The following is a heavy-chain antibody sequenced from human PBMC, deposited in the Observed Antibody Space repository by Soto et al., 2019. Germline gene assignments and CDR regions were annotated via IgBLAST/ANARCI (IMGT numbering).Heavy chain of an antibody. CDR1: GFSFSSFA. V-gene: IGHV3-30-3*01. CDR3: ARDEGIAGSTACLDD. Sequence: GGALRLSCAVSGFSFSSFAIHWVRQAPGKGLEWVAVISYDGSNKYYVDSVKGRFTTSRDNSKNTLYLQMNSLRAEDTAVYYCARDEGIAGSTACLDDWGQGTLVTVSS. CDR2: ISYDGSNK. J-gene: IGHJ4*02. D-gene: IGHD1-26*01.